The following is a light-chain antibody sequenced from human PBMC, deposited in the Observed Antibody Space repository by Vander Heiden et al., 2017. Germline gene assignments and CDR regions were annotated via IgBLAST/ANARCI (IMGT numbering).Light chain of an antibody. CDR1: SDDVGAYEY. CDR2: EVN. J-gene: IGLJ2*01. Sequence: QPALPHPPSPSGSPGPSVTIPCTGTSDDVGAYEYVSWYQKYPGKAPRLIIYEVNKRPSGVPDRFSGSKSGNTASLTVSRLQAEDDADYYCSSRAASNTLTFGGGTKLTVL. CDR3: SSRAASNTLT. V-gene: IGLV2-8*01.